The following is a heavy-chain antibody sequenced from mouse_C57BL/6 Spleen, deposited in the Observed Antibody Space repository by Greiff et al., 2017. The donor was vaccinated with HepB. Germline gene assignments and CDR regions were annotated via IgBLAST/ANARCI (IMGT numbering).Heavy chain of an antibody. CDR3: ARPNYYGSSYEYFDV. Sequence: QVQLQQSGAELVMPGASVKLSCKASGYTFTSYWMHWVKQRPGQGLEWIGEIDPSDSYTNYNQKFKGKSTLTVDKSSSTAYMQLSSLTSEDSAVYYCARPNYYGSSYEYFDVWGTGTTVTVSS. V-gene: IGHV1-69*01. CDR1: GYTFTSYW. D-gene: IGHD1-1*01. CDR2: IDPSDSYT. J-gene: IGHJ1*03.